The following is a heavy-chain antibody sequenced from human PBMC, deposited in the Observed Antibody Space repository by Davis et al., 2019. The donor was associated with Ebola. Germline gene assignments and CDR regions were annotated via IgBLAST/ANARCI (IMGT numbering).Heavy chain of an antibody. Sequence: GESLKISCKAYGYSFDTFWTAWVRQMPGKGLEWMGIIYPFDSDAKYSPSFQGHVTISADKSINPAYLQWNSLKASDTAMYYCARGPTVVIAAATADAFDVWGQGTMVAVSS. CDR3: ARGPTVVIAAATADAFDV. V-gene: IGHV5-51*01. D-gene: IGHD2-15*01. CDR1: GYSFDTFW. CDR2: IYPFDSDA. J-gene: IGHJ3*01.